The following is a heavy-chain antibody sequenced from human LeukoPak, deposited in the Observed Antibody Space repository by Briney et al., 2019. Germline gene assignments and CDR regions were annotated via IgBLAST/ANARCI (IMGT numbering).Heavy chain of an antibody. CDR3: ARDLEDTGYFDY. CDR1: GFTFSSYS. V-gene: IGHV3-21*01. D-gene: IGHD3-3*01. CDR2: ISSSSSYI. Sequence: GGSLRLSCAASGFTFSSYSMNWVRQAPGKGLEWLSSISSSSSYIYYADSVKGRFTISRDNAKNSLYLQMNSLRAEDTAVYYCARDLEDTGYFDYWGQGTLVTVSS. J-gene: IGHJ4*02.